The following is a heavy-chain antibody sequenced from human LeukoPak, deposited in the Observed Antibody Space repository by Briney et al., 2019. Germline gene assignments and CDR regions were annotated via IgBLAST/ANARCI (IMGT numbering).Heavy chain of an antibody. V-gene: IGHV1-69*06. D-gene: IGHD3-10*01. CDR1: GGTFSRND. CDR2: IMPLFGTA. J-gene: IGHJ4*02. CDR3: ATASSYYYGSGSVSGYEYYFDY. Sequence: SVKVSCKASGGTFSRNDISWVRQAPGQGLEWMGGIMPLFGTAKNAQKFQGRVTITADKSTSTAYMELSSLRSEDTAVYYCATASSYYYGSGSVSGYEYYFDYWGQGTLVTVSS.